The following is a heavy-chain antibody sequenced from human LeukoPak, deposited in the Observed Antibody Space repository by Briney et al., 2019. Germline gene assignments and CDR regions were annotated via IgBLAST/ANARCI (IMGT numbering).Heavy chain of an antibody. Sequence: GGSLRLSCAASGFTFSSYAMHWVRQAPGKGLEWVAVISYDGSNKYYADSVKGRFTISRDNSKNTLYLQMNSLRAEDTAVYYCARGVSPKVPAAIDYWGQGTLVTVSS. J-gene: IGHJ4*02. CDR3: ARGVSPKVPAAIDY. CDR1: GFTFSSYA. V-gene: IGHV3-30-3*01. CDR2: ISYDGSNK. D-gene: IGHD2-2*02.